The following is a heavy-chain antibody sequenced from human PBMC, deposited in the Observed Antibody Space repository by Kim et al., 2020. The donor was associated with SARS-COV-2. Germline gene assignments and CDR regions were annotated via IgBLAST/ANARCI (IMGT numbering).Heavy chain of an antibody. CDR3: ARHGAAAATPGYYYGMDV. D-gene: IGHD6-13*01. CDR2: IYYSGST. CDR1: GGSISSYY. J-gene: IGHJ6*02. V-gene: IGHV4-59*08. Sequence: SETLSLTCTVSGGSISSYYWSWIRQPPGRGLEWIGYIYYSGSTNYNPSLKSRVTISVDTSKSQFSLRLTSVTAADTAVYYCARHGAAAATPGYYYGMDVWGQGATVTVSS.